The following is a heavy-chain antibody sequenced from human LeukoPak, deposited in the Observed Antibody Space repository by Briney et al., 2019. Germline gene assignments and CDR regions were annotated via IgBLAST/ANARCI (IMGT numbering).Heavy chain of an antibody. Sequence: GESLKVSCKGSGYSFTSYWIGWVRQMPGKGLEWMGIVYPGDSDTRYSPSFQGQVTISADKSISTAYLQWSSLKASDTAMYYCARQVVGDGYGGRRYGGHWFDPWGQGTLVTVSS. J-gene: IGHJ5*02. CDR2: VYPGDSDT. D-gene: IGHD5-24*01. CDR1: GYSFTSYW. CDR3: ARQVVGDGYGGRRYGGHWFDP. V-gene: IGHV5-51*01.